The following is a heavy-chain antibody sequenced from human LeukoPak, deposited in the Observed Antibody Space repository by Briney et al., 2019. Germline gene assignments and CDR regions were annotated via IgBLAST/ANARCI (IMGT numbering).Heavy chain of an antibody. CDR1: GFTFSSYS. CDR3: ARGGRRLVFGVSDAFDI. D-gene: IGHD6-6*01. J-gene: IGHJ3*02. CDR2: ISSSSSTI. Sequence: GGSLRLSCVASGFTFSSYSMNWVRQAPGKGLEWVSYISSSSSTIYYADSVKGRFTISRDNAKNSLYLQMNSLRDEDTAVYYCARGGRRLVFGVSDAFDIWGQGTMVTVSS. V-gene: IGHV3-48*02.